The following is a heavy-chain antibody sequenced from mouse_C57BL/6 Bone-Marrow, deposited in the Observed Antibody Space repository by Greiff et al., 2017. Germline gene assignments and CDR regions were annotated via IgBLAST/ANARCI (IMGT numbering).Heavy chain of an antibody. D-gene: IGHD1-1*01. CDR3: AIHYYDSSYIYCLDD. CDR2: INPYNGGT. Sequence: VQLQQSGPVLVKPGASVKMSCKASGYTFTDYYMNWVKQSHGKSLEWIGVINPYNGGTSYNQKFKGKATLTVDKSSSTAYMELNSLTSEDSAVXYCAIHYYDSSYIYCLDDGGQGTTLTVSS. V-gene: IGHV1-19*01. J-gene: IGHJ2*01. CDR1: GYTFTDYY.